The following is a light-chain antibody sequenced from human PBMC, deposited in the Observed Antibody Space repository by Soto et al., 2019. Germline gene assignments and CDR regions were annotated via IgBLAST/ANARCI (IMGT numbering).Light chain of an antibody. Sequence: EIVLTQSPGTLSLSPGKRATLSCRASQSVSSSYLAWYQQKPGQAPRLLIYGASSRATGIPDRFSGSGSGTDFTLTISRLEPEDFAVYYCQQYVRSPPSTFGQGTNVDIK. CDR1: QSVSSSY. CDR3: QQYVRSPPST. CDR2: GAS. J-gene: IGKJ1*01. V-gene: IGKV3-20*01.